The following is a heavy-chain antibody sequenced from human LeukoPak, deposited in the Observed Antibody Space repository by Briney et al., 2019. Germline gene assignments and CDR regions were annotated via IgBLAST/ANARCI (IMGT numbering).Heavy chain of an antibody. V-gene: IGHV4-4*07. J-gene: IGHJ6*03. Sequence: PAETLSLTCNVSGGSISSHYWSWIRQPAGKGLEWIGHIYSSGSTIYIPSLKSRVTISVDKSKNQFSLKLSSVTAADTAVYYCARDDTTVTTLSNYYYMDVWGKGTTVTASS. CDR1: GGSISSHY. CDR2: IYSSGST. CDR3: ARDDTTVTTLSNYYYMDV. D-gene: IGHD4-17*01.